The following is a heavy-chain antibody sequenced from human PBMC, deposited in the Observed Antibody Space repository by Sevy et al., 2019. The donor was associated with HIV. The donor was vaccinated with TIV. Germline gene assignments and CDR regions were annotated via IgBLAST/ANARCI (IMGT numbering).Heavy chain of an antibody. CDR2: ISGSGDST. V-gene: IGHV3-23*01. Sequence: GGSLRLSCAASGFSFRYYPMSWVRQAPGKGLEWVSGISGSGDSTDYADSVKGRFTISRDNSKNTLYVQMNSLRAEDTAVYYCAKNLYHYGFGGHYQEDWYFDLWGRGTLVTVSS. CDR1: GFSFRYYP. J-gene: IGHJ2*01. D-gene: IGHD3-10*01. CDR3: AKNLYHYGFGGHYQEDWYFDL.